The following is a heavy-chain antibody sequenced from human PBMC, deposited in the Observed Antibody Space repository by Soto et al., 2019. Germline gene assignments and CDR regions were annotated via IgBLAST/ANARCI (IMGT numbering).Heavy chain of an antibody. V-gene: IGHV4-30-2*06. D-gene: IGHD5-12*01. J-gene: IGHJ4*02. CDR3: ARGGGYDSFDY. Sequence: TLSLTCTVSGASIRYGGVSGSWIRQSPGKGLEWIGYISHLESTYFHPSFKSRLTMSIDRTRNQFSLKLSSVTAADMAVYYCARGGGYDSFDYWGQGVLVTVSS. CDR2: ISHLEST. CDR1: GASIRYGGVS.